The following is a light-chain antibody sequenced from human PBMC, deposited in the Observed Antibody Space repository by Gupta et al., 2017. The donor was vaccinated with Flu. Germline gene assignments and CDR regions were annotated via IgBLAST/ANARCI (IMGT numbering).Light chain of an antibody. CDR3: SSYTSSNVV. J-gene: IGLJ2*01. Sequence: QSALTQPASVSGSHGQSLTISCTGTSSDVGGYNYVSWYKQHPGKAPKLMIYEVSNRPSGVSNRFSGSKSGNTASLTISGLQAEDEADYYCSSYTSSNVVFGGGTKLTVL. V-gene: IGLV2-14*01. CDR1: SSDVGGYNY. CDR2: EVS.